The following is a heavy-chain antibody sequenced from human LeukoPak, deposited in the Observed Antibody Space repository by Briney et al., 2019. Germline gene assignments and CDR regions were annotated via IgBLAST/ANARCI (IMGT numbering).Heavy chain of an antibody. CDR2: ISSSGRYI. Sequence: GGSLRLSCAASGFTFSTCTMNWVRQAPGKGLEWVSSISSSGRYIYYAESMRGRFTISRDNANNSLYLQMNSLRAEDTAVYYCARVAAHLPHYYDSSGPPDYWGQGTLVTVSS. V-gene: IGHV3-21*01. CDR3: ARVAAHLPHYYDSSGPPDY. J-gene: IGHJ4*02. D-gene: IGHD3-22*01. CDR1: GFTFSTCT.